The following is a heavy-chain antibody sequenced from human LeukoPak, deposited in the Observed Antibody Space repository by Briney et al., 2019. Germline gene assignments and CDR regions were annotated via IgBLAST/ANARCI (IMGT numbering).Heavy chain of an antibody. J-gene: IGHJ4*02. CDR3: AKEGHYDSSGYPEPFDY. V-gene: IGHV3-30*18. Sequence: GRSLRLSCAASGFTFSSYGMHWVRQAPGKGLEWVAVISYDGSNKYYADSVKGRFTISGDNSKNTLYLQMNSLRAEDTAVYYCAKEGHYDSSGYPEPFDYWGQGTLVTVSS. CDR1: GFTFSSYG. CDR2: ISYDGSNK. D-gene: IGHD3-22*01.